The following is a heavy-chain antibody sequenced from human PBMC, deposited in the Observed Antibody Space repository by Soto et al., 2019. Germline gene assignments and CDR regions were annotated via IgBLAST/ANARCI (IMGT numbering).Heavy chain of an antibody. CDR3: AKDTGIFGVVTYNFDY. D-gene: IGHD3-3*01. CDR1: GFTFSSYA. V-gene: IGHV3-23*01. CDR2: ISGSGGST. Sequence: PGGSLRLSCAASGFTFSSYAMSWVRQAPGKGLEWVSAISGSGGSTYYADSVKGRFTISRDNSKNTLYLQMNSLRAEDTAVYYCAKDTGIFGVVTYNFDYWGQGTLVTVSS. J-gene: IGHJ4*02.